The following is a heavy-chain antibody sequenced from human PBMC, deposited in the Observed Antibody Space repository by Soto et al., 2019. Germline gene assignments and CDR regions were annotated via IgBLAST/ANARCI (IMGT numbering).Heavy chain of an antibody. CDR2: IYHSGST. CDR1: GGSISSGGYS. CDR3: AGGIAARPLGY. V-gene: IGHV4-30-2*01. J-gene: IGHJ4*02. D-gene: IGHD6-6*01. Sequence: QLQLQESGSGLVKPSQTLSLTCAVSGGSISSGGYSWSWIRQPPGKGLEWIGYIYHSGSTYYNPALKSRVTVSADRSKNQFSLKLSSVPAADTAVYYCAGGIAARPLGYWGQGTLVTVSS.